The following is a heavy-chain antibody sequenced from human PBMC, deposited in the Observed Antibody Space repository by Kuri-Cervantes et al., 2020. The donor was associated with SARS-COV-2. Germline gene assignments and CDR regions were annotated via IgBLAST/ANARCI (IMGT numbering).Heavy chain of an antibody. J-gene: IGHJ3*02. CDR2: IYYSGST. V-gene: IGHV4-59*01. D-gene: IGHD2-2*01. CDR1: GGSISSYY. CDR3: ARSWNPVGVPAARSGHAFDI. Sequence: SETLSLTCTVYGGSISSYYWSWIRQPPGKGLEWIGDIYYSGSTNYNPTLKSRVTISVDTSKNQFSLKLSSVTAADTAVYYCARSWNPVGVPAARSGHAFDIWGQGTMVTVSS.